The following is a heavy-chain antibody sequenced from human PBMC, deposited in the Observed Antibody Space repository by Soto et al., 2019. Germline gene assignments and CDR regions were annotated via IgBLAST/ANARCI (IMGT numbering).Heavy chain of an antibody. J-gene: IGHJ4*02. D-gene: IGHD3-3*01. CDR2: ISWNSGTI. V-gene: IGHV3-9*01. Sequence: SGGSLRLSCAASGFTFDDYAMHWVRQAPGKGLEWVSGISWNSGTIGYADSVKGRFTISRDNAKNSLYLQMNSLRAEDTAFYYCAKVPYYDFWSGHFDYWGQGTLVTVSS. CDR3: AKVPYYDFWSGHFDY. CDR1: GFTFDDYA.